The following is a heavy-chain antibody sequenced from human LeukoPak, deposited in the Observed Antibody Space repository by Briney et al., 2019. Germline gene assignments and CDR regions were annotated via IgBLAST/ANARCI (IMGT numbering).Heavy chain of an antibody. D-gene: IGHD3-22*01. Sequence: ASVKVSCKASGYTFTSYGISWVRQATGQGLEWMGWMNPNSGNTGYAQKFQGRVTMTRNTSISTAYMELSSLRSEDTAVYYCARVDSSGYYWYYYYGMDVWGQGTTVTVSS. J-gene: IGHJ6*02. CDR2: MNPNSGNT. CDR3: ARVDSSGYYWYYYYGMDV. CDR1: GYTFTSYG. V-gene: IGHV1-8*02.